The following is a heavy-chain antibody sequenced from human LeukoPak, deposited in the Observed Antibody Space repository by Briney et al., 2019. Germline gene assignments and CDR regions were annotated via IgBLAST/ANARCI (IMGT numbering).Heavy chain of an antibody. D-gene: IGHD4-17*01. J-gene: IGHJ4*02. CDR1: GGSFSVYY. V-gene: IGHV4-34*01. Sequence: SETLSLTCAVYGGSFSVYYWSWIRQPPGKGLEWIGEVSRGGSTKYSPSLKSRVTISLDTSNNQVSLKLSSVTAADTAMYYCGLSTTRVTTRTIDYWGQGTLVTVSS. CDR3: GLSTTRVTTRTIDY. CDR2: VSRGGST.